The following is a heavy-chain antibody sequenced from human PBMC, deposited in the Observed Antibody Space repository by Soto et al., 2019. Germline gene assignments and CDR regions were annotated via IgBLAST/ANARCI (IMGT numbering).Heavy chain of an antibody. J-gene: IGHJ4*02. D-gene: IGHD3-10*01. Sequence: SETLSLTCSVSGTSIRGYFWTWIRQPPGKGLEWIGYIYYTGTTKYNPSLKSRVTISVDTSKNQFSLRLNSVTAADTAVYYCAREVSSFGSNHFDSWGQGALVTVSS. CDR1: GTSIRGYF. V-gene: IGHV4-59*01. CDR2: IYYTGTT. CDR3: AREVSSFGSNHFDS.